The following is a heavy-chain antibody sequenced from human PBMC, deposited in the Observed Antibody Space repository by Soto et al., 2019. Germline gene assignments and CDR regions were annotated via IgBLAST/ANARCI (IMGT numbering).Heavy chain of an antibody. CDR3: AIDMGTAMCFEL. CDR2: ISYGGDSG. Sequence: PGGSLRLSCADSVFTFSTYGMHWVRQSPGKGLEWVAFISYGGDSGFYSDSVKGSLTVSRYNSKQPLYLQMNSLRTEDTAVYYCAIDMGTAMCFELWGQGTVVTVSS. CDR1: VFTFSTYG. D-gene: IGHD2-21*02. J-gene: IGHJ1*01. V-gene: IGHV3-30*03.